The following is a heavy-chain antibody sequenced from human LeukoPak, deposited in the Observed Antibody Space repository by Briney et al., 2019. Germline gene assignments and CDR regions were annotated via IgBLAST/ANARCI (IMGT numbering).Heavy chain of an antibody. CDR2: IYHSGST. V-gene: IGHV4-4*02. Sequence: SETLSLTCAVSGGSISSSNWWSWVGQPPGKGLEWIGEIYHSGSTNYNPSLKSRVTISVDKSKNQFSLKLSSVTAADTAVYYCARDRYYGSGSLGNWFDPWGQGTLVTVSS. CDR1: GGSISSSNW. J-gene: IGHJ5*02. D-gene: IGHD3-10*01. CDR3: ARDRYYGSGSLGNWFDP.